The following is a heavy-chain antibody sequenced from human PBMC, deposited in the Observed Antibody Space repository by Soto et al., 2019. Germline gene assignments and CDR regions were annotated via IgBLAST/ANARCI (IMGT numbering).Heavy chain of an antibody. D-gene: IGHD6-13*01. V-gene: IGHV1-3*04. CDR2: INSGNGNT. CDR1: GNTVPNYA. J-gene: IGHJ1*01. Sequence: ASVKVSCKASGNTVPNYAIHWVRQAPGQRLEWMGWINSGNGNTKYSQKFQGRVTLTGDTSASTASMELSSLRSEDTAVYYCASRIAAAGHAEYFQHWGQGTLVTVSS. CDR3: ASRIAAAGHAEYFQH.